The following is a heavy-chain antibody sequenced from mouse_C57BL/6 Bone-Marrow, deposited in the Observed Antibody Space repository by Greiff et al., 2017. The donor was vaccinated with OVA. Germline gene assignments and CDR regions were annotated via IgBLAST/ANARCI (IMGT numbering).Heavy chain of an antibody. D-gene: IGHD1-1*01. Sequence: EVNLVESGGGLVQSGRSLRLSCATSGFTFSDFYMEWVRQAPGKGLEWIAASRNKANDYTTEYSASVKGRFIVSRDTSQSILYLQMNALRAEDTAIYYCARDARGVYYGSSSWYFDVWGTGTTVTVSS. CDR1: GFTFSDFY. CDR2: SRNKANDYTT. V-gene: IGHV7-1*01. J-gene: IGHJ1*03. CDR3: ARDARGVYYGSSSWYFDV.